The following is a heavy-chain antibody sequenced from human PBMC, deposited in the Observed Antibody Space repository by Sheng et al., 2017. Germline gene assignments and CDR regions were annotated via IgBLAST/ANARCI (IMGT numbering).Heavy chain of an antibody. CDR3: ARADGYGDFDY. CDR2: INPTGGST. J-gene: IGHJ4*02. CDR1: GYTFINYY. D-gene: IGHD5-18*01. Sequence: QVQLVQSGAEVKKPGASVKVSCKASGYTFINYYMHWVRQAPGQGLEWMGIINPTGGSTYYAQKFRGRVTVTSDTSTSTVYMELSSLRSDDTAVYYCARADGYGDFDYWGQGTLVTVSS. V-gene: IGHV1-46*01.